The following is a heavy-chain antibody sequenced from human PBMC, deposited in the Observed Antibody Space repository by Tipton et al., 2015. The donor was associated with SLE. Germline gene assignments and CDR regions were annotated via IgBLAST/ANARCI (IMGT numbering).Heavy chain of an antibody. Sequence: SLRLSCAASGFTVSSNYMSWVRQAPGKGLEWVSVIYSGGSTYYADSVKGRFTISRDNSKNTLYLQMNSLRAEDTAVYYCARDPRMGSHDAFDIWGQGTMVTVSS. CDR3: ARDPRMGSHDAFDI. V-gene: IGHV3-66*02. D-gene: IGHD1-26*01. CDR2: IYSGGST. J-gene: IGHJ3*02. CDR1: GFTVSSNY.